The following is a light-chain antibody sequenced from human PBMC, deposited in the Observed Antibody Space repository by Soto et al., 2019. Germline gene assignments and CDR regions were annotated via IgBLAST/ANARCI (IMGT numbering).Light chain of an antibody. CDR1: SSDVGAYNY. CDR3: TSFTKSTTRV. CDR2: DVN. J-gene: IGLJ1*01. Sequence: QSALTQPASVSGSPGQSITISCTGTSSDVGAYNYVSWYQQHPGKAPKLMIYDVNNRPSGVSIRFSGSKSGNTASLTISGLRAEDEADYYCTSFTKSTTRVFGTGTKLTVL. V-gene: IGLV2-14*03.